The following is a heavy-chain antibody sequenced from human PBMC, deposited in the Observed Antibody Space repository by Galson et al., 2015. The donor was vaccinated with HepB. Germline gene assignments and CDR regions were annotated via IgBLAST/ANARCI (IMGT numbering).Heavy chain of an antibody. CDR2: ISTKRGNT. CDR1: GYTFNKYG. Sequence: SVKVSCKASGYTFNKYGISWVRQAPGQGLEWMGWISTKRGNTKHAQNFQGRVTMTTETSTNTAYMELRSLRSEDTALYYCTKALYEDAEYFQHWGRGTLVTVSS. J-gene: IGHJ1*01. D-gene: IGHD3-16*01. V-gene: IGHV1-18*01. CDR3: TKALYEDAEYFQH.